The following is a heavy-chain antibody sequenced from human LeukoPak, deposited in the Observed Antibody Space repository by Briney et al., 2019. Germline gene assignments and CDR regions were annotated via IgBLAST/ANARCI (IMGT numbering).Heavy chain of an antibody. CDR1: GFTFSSFN. J-gene: IGHJ4*02. V-gene: IGHV3-21*01. CDR3: ARETLSGSYFDY. CDR2: ISSSSSYI. Sequence: GGSLRLSCAGSGFTFSSFNLNWVRQAPGKGLEWVSSISSSSSYIYYADSVKGRFTISRDNAKNSLYLQMNSLRAEDTAVYYCARETLSGSYFDYWGQGTLVTVSS. D-gene: IGHD1-26*01.